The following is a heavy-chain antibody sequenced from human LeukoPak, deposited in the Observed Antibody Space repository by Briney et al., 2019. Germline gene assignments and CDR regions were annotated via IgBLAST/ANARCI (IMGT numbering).Heavy chain of an antibody. Sequence: SETLSLTCTVSGASINSYYWSWIRQPPGKGLEWLGYIYYSGITNYNPSLKSRVTISVDTSRNQFSLKLSSVTAADTAVYYCARESGAWVYWGQGTLVTVSS. CDR1: GASINSYY. V-gene: IGHV4-59*12. CDR3: ARESGAWVY. CDR2: IYYSGIT. J-gene: IGHJ4*02. D-gene: IGHD1-26*01.